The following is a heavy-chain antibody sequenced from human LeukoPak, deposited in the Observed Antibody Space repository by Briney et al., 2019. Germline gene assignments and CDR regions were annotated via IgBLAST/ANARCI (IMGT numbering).Heavy chain of an antibody. CDR2: INHSGST. D-gene: IGHD3-22*01. J-gene: IGHJ6*02. Sequence: SETLSLTCAVYGGSFSGYYWSWIRQPPGKGLEWIGEINHSGSTNYNPSLKSRVTISVDTSKNQFSLKLSSVTAADTAVYYCARVNPYYYDSSGYYYYGMDVWGQGTTVTVSS. CDR1: GGSFSGYY. CDR3: ARVNPYYYDSSGYYYYGMDV. V-gene: IGHV4-34*01.